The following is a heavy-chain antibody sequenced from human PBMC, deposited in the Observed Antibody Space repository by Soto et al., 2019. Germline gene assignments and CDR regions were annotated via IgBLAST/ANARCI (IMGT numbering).Heavy chain of an antibody. V-gene: IGHV3-23*01. CDR2: ISGSGGST. CDR3: AKDAAYYDSSGYDFPSDY. J-gene: IGHJ4*02. CDR1: GFTFSSYA. D-gene: IGHD3-22*01. Sequence: GGSLRLSCAASGFTFSSYAMSWVRPAPGKGLEWVSAISGSGGSTYYADSVKGRFTISRDNSKNTLYLQMNSLRAEDTAVYYCAKDAAYYDSSGYDFPSDYWGQGTLVTVSS.